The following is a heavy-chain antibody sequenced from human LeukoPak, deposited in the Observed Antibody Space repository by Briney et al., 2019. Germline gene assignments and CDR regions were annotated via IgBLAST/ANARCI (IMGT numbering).Heavy chain of an antibody. D-gene: IGHD2-2*02. J-gene: IGHJ4*02. V-gene: IGHV1-46*01. CDR3: AKLFGLGCSSTSCYTPFDY. CDR2: INPSGGST. CDR1: GYTFTSYY. Sequence: ASVKVSCKASGYTFTSYYMHWVRQAPGQGLEWMGIINPSGGSTSYAQKFQGRVTMTRDTSTSTVYMELSSLRSEDTAVYYCAKLFGLGCSSTSCYTPFDYWGQGTLVTVSS.